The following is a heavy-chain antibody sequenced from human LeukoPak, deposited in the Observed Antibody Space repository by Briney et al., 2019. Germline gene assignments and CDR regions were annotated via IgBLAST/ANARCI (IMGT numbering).Heavy chain of an antibody. CDR2: INPNSGGT. D-gene: IGHD6-25*01. CDR3: ARDKGARIAANLDY. Sequence: GASVKVSCKASGYTFTGYYMHWVRQAPGQGLEWMGWINPNSGGTNYAQKFQGRVTMTRDTSISTAYMELSRLRSDDTAVYYCARDKGARIAANLDYWGQGTLVTVSS. J-gene: IGHJ4*02. CDR1: GYTFTGYY. V-gene: IGHV1-2*02.